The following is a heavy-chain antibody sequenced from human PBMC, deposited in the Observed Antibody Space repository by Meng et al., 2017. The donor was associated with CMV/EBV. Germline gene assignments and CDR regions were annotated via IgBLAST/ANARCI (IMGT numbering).Heavy chain of an antibody. CDR2: INHSGIT. D-gene: IGHD3-3*01. CDR1: GGSSSGDY. J-gene: IGHJ6*02. V-gene: IGHV4-34*01. CDR3: ARNPLNATYYDFWSGYYNYYYYGMDV. Sequence: GSLRLSCAVYGGSSSGDYWSWVRQPPGKGLEWIGEINHSGITNYNPSLKSRVTISVDTSKNQFSLKLSSVTAADTAVYYCARNPLNATYYDFWSGYYNYYYYGMDVWGQGTTVTVSS.